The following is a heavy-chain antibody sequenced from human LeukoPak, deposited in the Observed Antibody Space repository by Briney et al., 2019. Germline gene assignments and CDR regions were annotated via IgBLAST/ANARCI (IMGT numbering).Heavy chain of an antibody. CDR1: GGSFGDSY. J-gene: IGHJ4*02. CDR3: ARNGWYSFEY. D-gene: IGHD6-19*01. Sequence: SETLSLTCAVSGGSFGDSYWSWIRQPPGKGLEWIGEIYQSGSTNYNPSLKSRVTISVDTSKNQFYLQMNSVTAADTAVYYCARNGWYSFEYCGQGTLVTVSS. CDR2: IYQSGST. V-gene: IGHV4-34*01.